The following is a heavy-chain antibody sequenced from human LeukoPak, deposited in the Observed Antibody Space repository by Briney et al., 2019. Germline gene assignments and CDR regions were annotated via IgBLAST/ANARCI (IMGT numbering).Heavy chain of an antibody. CDR2: ISAYNGNT. CDR1: GYTFTSYG. V-gene: IGHV1-18*01. J-gene: IGHJ4*02. D-gene: IGHD6-19*01. Sequence: AASVKVSCTASGYTFTSYGISWVRQAPGQGLEWMGWISAYNGNTNYAQKLQGRVTMTTDTSTSTAYMGLRSLRSDDTAVYYCARLSSGWSTIDHWGQGTLVTVSS. CDR3: ARLSSGWSTIDH.